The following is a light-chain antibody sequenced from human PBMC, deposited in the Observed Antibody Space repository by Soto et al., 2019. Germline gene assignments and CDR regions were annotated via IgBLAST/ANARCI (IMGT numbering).Light chain of an antibody. CDR2: GAS. CDR3: QQYNTWPPLT. J-gene: IGKJ4*01. Sequence: EIVMTQSPATLSVSPGERATLSCRASQSVSSNLSWYQQKPGQAPRLLIYGASTRATGIPARFSGNGSGTEFTLTISSLQSEDFAVYYCQQYNTWPPLTFGGGTKVEIK. CDR1: QSVSSN. V-gene: IGKV3-15*01.